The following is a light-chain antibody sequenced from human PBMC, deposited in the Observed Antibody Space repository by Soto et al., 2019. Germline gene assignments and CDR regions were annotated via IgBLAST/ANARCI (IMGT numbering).Light chain of an antibody. J-gene: IGKJ2*01. CDR2: AAS. Sequence: EIVLTQSPGTLSLSPGERATLSCRASQNVASTYLAWYQQKPGQAPRLLIYAASSRATGIPDRFGGSGSGTDFTLTISRLEPEDFAVYYCQQYGSSLGVTFGQGTKLEIK. V-gene: IGKV3-20*01. CDR1: QNVASTY. CDR3: QQYGSSLGVT.